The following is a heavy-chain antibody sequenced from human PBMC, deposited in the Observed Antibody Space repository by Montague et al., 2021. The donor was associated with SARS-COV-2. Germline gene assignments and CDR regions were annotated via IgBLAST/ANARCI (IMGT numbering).Heavy chain of an antibody. Sequence: PALVKPTQTLTLTCTFSGFSLSTSGVGVGWIRQPPGKALEWLALIYWDDDKRYSPSLKSRLTITKDTSKNQVVLTMTNMDPVDTATYYCAHRRPLYYYVSSLSTYNYGGKRTLFPVSS. CDR1: GFSLSTSGVG. D-gene: IGHD3-22*01. CDR2: IYWDDDK. CDR3: AHRRPLYYYVSSLSTYNY. J-gene: IGHJ4*02. V-gene: IGHV2-5*02.